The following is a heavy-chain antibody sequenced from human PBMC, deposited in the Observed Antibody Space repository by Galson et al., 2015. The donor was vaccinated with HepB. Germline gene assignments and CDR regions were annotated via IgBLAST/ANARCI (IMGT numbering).Heavy chain of an antibody. CDR3: ARGYCSSTSCYRGYYYGMDV. CDR2: ISSSSSYT. Sequence: SLRLSCAASGFTFSDYYMSWIRQAPGKGLEWVSYISSSSSYTNYADSVKGRFTISRDNAKNSLYLQMNSLRAEDTAVYYCARGYCSSTSCYRGYYYGMDVWGQGTTVTVSS. D-gene: IGHD2-2*01. J-gene: IGHJ6*02. CDR1: GFTFSDYY. V-gene: IGHV3-11*05.